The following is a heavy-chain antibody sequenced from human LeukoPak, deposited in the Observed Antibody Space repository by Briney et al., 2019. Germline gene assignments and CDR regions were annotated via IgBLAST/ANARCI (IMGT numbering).Heavy chain of an antibody. CDR3: TSGIGTYDY. D-gene: IGHD1-14*01. CDR2: ISKDGRST. V-gene: IGHV3-74*03. J-gene: IGHJ4*02. CDR1: SLTFSEYW. Sequence: GGSLTLSCTVSSLTFSEYWIHWVRQDAPKGLVWVAGISKDGRSTEYADFVKGRCTISRDNAKNTLYLQMNSRTVDDTAVYYCTSGIGTYDYWGLGAQVSVSS.